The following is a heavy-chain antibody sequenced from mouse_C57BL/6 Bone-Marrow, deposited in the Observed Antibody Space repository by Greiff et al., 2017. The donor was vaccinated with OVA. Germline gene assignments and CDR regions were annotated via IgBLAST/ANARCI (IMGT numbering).Heavy chain of an antibody. CDR3: AFYYGSSYRYFDV. CDR1: GYSFTDYN. Sequence: VQLQQSGPELVKPGASVKISCKASGYSFTDYNMNWVKQSNGKSLEWIGVINPNYGTTSYNQKFKGKATLTVDQAASTAYMQLNSLTSEDSAVYYCAFYYGSSYRYFDVWGTGTTVTVSS. CDR2: INPNYGTT. V-gene: IGHV1-39*01. J-gene: IGHJ1*03. D-gene: IGHD1-1*01.